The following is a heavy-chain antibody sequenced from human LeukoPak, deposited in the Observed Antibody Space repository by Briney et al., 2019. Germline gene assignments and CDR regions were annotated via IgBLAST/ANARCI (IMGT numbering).Heavy chain of an antibody. V-gene: IGHV3-30*03. D-gene: IGHD5-18*01. CDR1: GFTFSSYG. CDR3: ARGYSNGYYYFDY. Sequence: QAGGSLRLSCAASGFTFSSYGMHWVRQAPGKGLEWVAVISYDGSNKYYADSVKGRFTISRDNSKNTLYLQMNSLRAEDTAVYYCARGYSNGYYYFDYWGQGTLVTVSS. J-gene: IGHJ4*02. CDR2: ISYDGSNK.